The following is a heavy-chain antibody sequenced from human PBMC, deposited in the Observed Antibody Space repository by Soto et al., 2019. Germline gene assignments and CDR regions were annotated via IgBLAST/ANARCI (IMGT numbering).Heavy chain of an antibody. CDR1: GCSISSTIYY. CDR2: IYYSGST. Sequence: SXETLSLTCTVSGCSISSTIYYWGWIRQPPGKGLEWIGSIYYSGSTYYNPSLQSRVTISVDTSKNKFSLKLSSVTAADTAVYYCARDRTQQTIFDHWGQGNMVTVSS. J-gene: IGHJ4*02. CDR3: ARDRTQQTIFDH. V-gene: IGHV4-39*01. D-gene: IGHD2-15*01.